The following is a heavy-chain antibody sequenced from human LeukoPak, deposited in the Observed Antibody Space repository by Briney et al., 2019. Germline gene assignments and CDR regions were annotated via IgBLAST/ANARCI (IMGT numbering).Heavy chain of an antibody. CDR3: ARAGGYCSGGSCYRGYSWFDP. Sequence: GGSLRLSCAASGFTFSSSGMHWVRQAPGKGLGWVAVILYNGSNKYYADSVKGRFTISRDNSKNTLHLQMNSLRVEDTAVYYCARAGGYCSGGSCYRGYSWFDPWGQGTLVTVSS. CDR2: ILYNGSNK. CDR1: GFTFSSSG. D-gene: IGHD2-15*01. V-gene: IGHV3-33*01. J-gene: IGHJ5*02.